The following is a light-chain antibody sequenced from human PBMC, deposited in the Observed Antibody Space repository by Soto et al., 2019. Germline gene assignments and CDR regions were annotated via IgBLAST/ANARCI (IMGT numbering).Light chain of an antibody. CDR3: QQYGSSPQT. V-gene: IGKV3-20*01. Sequence: EIVLTQSPGTLSLSPGERATLSCRASQSVSSSYLAWYQQKPGQAPRLLIHGASSRATGIPGRFSGSGSGTDFTLTISRLEPEDFAVYYCQQYGSSPQTFGQGTKVDI. CDR2: GAS. CDR1: QSVSSSY. J-gene: IGKJ1*01.